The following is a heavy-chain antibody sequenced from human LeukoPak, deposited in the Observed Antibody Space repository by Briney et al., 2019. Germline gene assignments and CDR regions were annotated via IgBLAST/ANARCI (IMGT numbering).Heavy chain of an antibody. Sequence: RASVKVSCKASGYTFTSYDINWVRQATGQGLEWMGWMNPNSDNTGYAQKFQGRVTMPRNTSISTAYMELSSLRSEDTAVYYCARGGSLEWLPYYYYYYGMDVWGQGTTVTVSS. V-gene: IGHV1-8*01. CDR1: GYTFTSYD. D-gene: IGHD3-3*01. J-gene: IGHJ6*02. CDR2: MNPNSDNT. CDR3: ARGGSLEWLPYYYYYYGMDV.